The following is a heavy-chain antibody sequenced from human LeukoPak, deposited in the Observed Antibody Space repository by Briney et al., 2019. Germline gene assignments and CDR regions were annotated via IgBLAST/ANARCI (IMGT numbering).Heavy chain of an antibody. CDR3: ARDLWFGELDAFDI. Sequence: ASVKVSCKASGYTFTSYDINWVRQATGQGLEWMGWMNPNSGNTGYAQKFQGRVTMTRNTSISTAYMELSSLKSEDTAVYYCARDLWFGELDAFDIWGQGTMVTVSS. CDR1: GYTFTSYD. V-gene: IGHV1-8*01. D-gene: IGHD3-10*01. CDR2: MNPNSGNT. J-gene: IGHJ3*02.